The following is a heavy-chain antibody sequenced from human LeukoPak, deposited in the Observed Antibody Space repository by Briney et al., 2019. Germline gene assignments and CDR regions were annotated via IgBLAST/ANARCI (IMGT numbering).Heavy chain of an antibody. J-gene: IGHJ6*03. CDR2: ISYDGSNK. Sequence: GGSLRLSCAASGFTFSSYGMHWVRQAPGKGLEWVAVISYDGSNKYYADSVKGRFTISRDNSKNTLYLQMNSLRAEDTAVYYCAKFAGGRYYYYYYMDVWGKGTTVTVSS. CDR3: AKFAGGRYYYYYYMDV. CDR1: GFTFSSYG. V-gene: IGHV3-30*18.